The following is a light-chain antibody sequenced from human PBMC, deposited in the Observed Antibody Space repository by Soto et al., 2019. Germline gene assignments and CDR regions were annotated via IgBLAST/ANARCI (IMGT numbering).Light chain of an antibody. J-gene: IGKJ1*01. V-gene: IGKV3-20*01. CDR3: QQYGSSPPWT. CDR2: GAS. Sequence: EIVLTQSPGTLSLSPGERATLSCRASQSVSNNYLAWSQQKPGQAPRLLIYGASTRATGIPDRFSGSGSGTDFTLTISRLEPEDFAVYYCQQYGSSPPWTFGQGTKVDIK. CDR1: QSVSNNY.